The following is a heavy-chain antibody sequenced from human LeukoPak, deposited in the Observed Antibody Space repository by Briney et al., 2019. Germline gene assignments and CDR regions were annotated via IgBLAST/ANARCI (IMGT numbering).Heavy chain of an antibody. V-gene: IGHV4-34*01. J-gene: IGHJ4*02. CDR2: INHSGST. CDR3: ARAPHIVVVLYGNYFDY. Sequence: SETLSLTCALYGGSFSGYYWSWIRQPPGKGLEWIGEINHSGSTNYNPSLKSRVTISVDTSKNQFSLKLSSVTAADTAVYYCARAPHIVVVLYGNYFDYWGQGTLVTVSS. CDR1: GGSFSGYY. D-gene: IGHD2-21*01.